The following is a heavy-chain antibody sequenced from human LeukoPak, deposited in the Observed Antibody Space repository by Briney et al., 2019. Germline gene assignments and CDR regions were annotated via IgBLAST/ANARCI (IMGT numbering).Heavy chain of an antibody. CDR1: GYTFTNYY. Sequence: GASVKVSCKASGYTFTNYYMHWVRQAPGQGLEWMGIINPRGGSTTYAQKFQGRVTMTRDTSTSTVYMELSSLRSEDTAVYYCARAAPGYYGSGSGLGVWGKGTTVTISS. J-gene: IGHJ6*04. D-gene: IGHD3-10*01. CDR3: ARAAPGYYGSGSGLGV. CDR2: INPRGGST. V-gene: IGHV1-46*01.